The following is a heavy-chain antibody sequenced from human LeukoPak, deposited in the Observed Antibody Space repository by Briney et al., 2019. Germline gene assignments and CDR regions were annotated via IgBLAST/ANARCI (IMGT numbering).Heavy chain of an antibody. CDR3: AKDPLASRYCSSTSCYTNWFDP. D-gene: IGHD2-2*02. CDR2: ISGSGGST. V-gene: IGHV3-23*01. CDR1: GFTLSSYA. J-gene: IGHJ5*02. Sequence: GGSLRLSCAASGFTLSSYAMSWVRQAPGKGLEWVSAISGSGGSTYYADSVKGRFTISRDNSKNTLYLQMNSLRAEDTAVYYCAKDPLASRYCSSTSCYTNWFDPWGQGTLVTVSS.